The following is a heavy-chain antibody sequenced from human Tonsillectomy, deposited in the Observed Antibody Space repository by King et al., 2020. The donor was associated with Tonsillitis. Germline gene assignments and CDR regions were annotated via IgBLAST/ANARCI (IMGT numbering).Heavy chain of an antibody. CDR1: GGSISPYY. V-gene: IGHV4-59*08. CDR3: ARQSRDGYPMGVDY. Sequence: MQLQESGPGLVKTSETLSLTCTVSGGSISPYYWSWIRQPPGKGLEWIGYISYSRATNYHPSLQSRVTISLDTSENQFSLKLRSVTAADTAFYYWARQSRDGYPMGVDYWGQGTLVRVSS. D-gene: IGHD5-24*01. CDR2: ISYSRAT. J-gene: IGHJ4*02.